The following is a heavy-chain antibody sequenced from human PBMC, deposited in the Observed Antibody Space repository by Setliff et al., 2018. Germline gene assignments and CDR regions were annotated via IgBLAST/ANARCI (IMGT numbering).Heavy chain of an antibody. CDR2: INGGNGNT. Sequence: GASVKVSCKASGYSFSTYAMHWVRQAPGQRLEWMGWINGGNGNTKYSQKFQGRITITRDTSASTAYMEMSSLRSEDTAVYYCAREREYCSRTSCYIDYWGQGALVTVSS. D-gene: IGHD2-2*02. CDR3: AREREYCSRTSCYIDY. V-gene: IGHV1-3*01. CDR1: GYSFSTYA. J-gene: IGHJ4*02.